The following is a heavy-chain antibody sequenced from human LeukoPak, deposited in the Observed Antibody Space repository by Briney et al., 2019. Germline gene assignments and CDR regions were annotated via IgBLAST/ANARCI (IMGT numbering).Heavy chain of an antibody. CDR3: ARDEEFVHGALDL. CDR2: IWHDGSNK. D-gene: IGHD3-10*01. V-gene: IGHV3-33*01. CDR1: GFTISNYA. J-gene: IGHJ3*01. Sequence: PGGSLRLSCAASGFTISNYAMHWVRQAPGRGLEWVAIIWHDGSNKYYGDSVKGRFTISRDDSKSTLYLQMSSVRAEDTAVYYCARDEEFVHGALDLWGQGTMVTVSS.